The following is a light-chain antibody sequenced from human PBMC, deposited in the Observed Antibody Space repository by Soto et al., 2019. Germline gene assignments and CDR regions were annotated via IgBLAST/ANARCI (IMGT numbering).Light chain of an antibody. CDR1: SSDIGSYNY. J-gene: IGLJ2*01. CDR3: CSYAGSYTGV. Sequence: QSALTQPASVSGSPGQSITISCTGTSSDIGSYNYVSWYQQHPGKAPKLMIYDVSKRPSGVPDRFSGSKSGNTASLTISGLQAEDEADYYCCSYAGSYTGVFGGGTKLTVL. V-gene: IGLV2-11*01. CDR2: DVS.